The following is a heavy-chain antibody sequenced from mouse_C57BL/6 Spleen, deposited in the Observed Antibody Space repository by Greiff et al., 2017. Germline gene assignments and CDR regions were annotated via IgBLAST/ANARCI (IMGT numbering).Heavy chain of an antibody. V-gene: IGHV14-2*01. CDR2: IDPEDGET. J-gene: IGHJ2*01. CDR1: GFNIKDYY. D-gene: IGHD2-2*01. Sequence: EVQLQQSGAELLKPGASVKSSCPPSGFNIKDYYMHWVKQRTEQGLGWIGRIDPEDGETKYAPKFQGKATITADTSSNTAYLQRSSLTSEDTAVYYCARGLYYGYSLVDYWGQGTTLTVSS. CDR3: ARGLYYGYSLVDY.